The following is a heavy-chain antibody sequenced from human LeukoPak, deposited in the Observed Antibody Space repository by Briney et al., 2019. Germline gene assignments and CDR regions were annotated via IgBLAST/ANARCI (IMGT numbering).Heavy chain of an antibody. V-gene: IGHV4-34*01. CDR3: ASSGYDLYGY. CDR2: INHSGST. J-gene: IGHJ4*02. D-gene: IGHD5-12*01. Sequence: PSETLSLTCAVYGGSFSGYYWSWIRQPPGKGLEWIGEINHSGSTNYNPSLKSRVTISVDTSKNQFSLKLSSVTAADTAVYYCASSGYDLYGYWGQGTLVTVSS. CDR1: GGSFSGYY.